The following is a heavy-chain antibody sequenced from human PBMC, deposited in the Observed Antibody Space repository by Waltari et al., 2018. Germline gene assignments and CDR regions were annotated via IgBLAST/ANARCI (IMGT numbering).Heavy chain of an antibody. CDR3: ARALIEWELLPY. Sequence: QVQLVESGGGVVQPGRSLRLSCAASGFTFSSYAMHWVRQAPGKGLEWVAVISYDGSNKYYADAVKGRFTISRDNSKNTLYLQMNSLRAEDTAGYDCARALIEWELLPYWGQGTLVTVSS. CDR1: GFTFSSYA. D-gene: IGHD1-26*01. V-gene: IGHV3-30*01. J-gene: IGHJ4*02. CDR2: ISYDGSNK.